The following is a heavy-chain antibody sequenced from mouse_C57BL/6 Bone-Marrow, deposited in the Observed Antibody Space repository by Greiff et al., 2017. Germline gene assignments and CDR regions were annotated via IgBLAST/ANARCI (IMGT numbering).Heavy chain of an antibody. Sequence: EVQVVESGGGLVQPGGSLKLSCAASGFTFSDYYMYWVRQTPEKRLEWVAYISNGGGSTYYPDTVKGRFTISRDNAKNTLYLQMSRLKSEDTAMYYCARQLRLFYAMDYWGQGTSVTVSS. CDR3: ARQLRLFYAMDY. J-gene: IGHJ4*01. V-gene: IGHV5-12*01. D-gene: IGHD3-2*02. CDR1: GFTFSDYY. CDR2: ISNGGGST.